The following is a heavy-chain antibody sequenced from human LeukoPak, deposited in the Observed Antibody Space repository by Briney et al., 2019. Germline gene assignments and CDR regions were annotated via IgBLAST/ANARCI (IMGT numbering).Heavy chain of an antibody. CDR1: GLTFSTYA. J-gene: IGHJ4*02. D-gene: IGHD1-26*01. Sequence: GGSLRLSCAASGLTFSTYAMTWVRQAPGQGLERVSNINDNGGQRHYADSVKGRCTISRENSKNTLFLQMDSLRAEDTAVYYCAKTQWKVGATDYFDYWGQGILVTVSS. CDR2: INDNGGQR. CDR3: AKTQWKVGATDYFDY. V-gene: IGHV3-23*01.